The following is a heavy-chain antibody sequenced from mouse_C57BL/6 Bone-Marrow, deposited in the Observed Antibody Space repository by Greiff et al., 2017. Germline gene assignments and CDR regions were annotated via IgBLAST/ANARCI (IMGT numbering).Heavy chain of an antibody. CDR1: GYTFTSYW. Sequence: QVQLKQPGAELVKPGASVKVSCKASGYTFTSYWMHWVKQRPGQGLEWIGRIHPSDSDTNYNQKFKGKATLTVDKSSSTAYMQLSSLTSEDSAVYCCAFYYGNYNYFDYWGQGTTPTVSS. CDR3: AFYYGNYNYFDY. CDR2: IHPSDSDT. J-gene: IGHJ2*01. D-gene: IGHD2-1*01. V-gene: IGHV1-74*01.